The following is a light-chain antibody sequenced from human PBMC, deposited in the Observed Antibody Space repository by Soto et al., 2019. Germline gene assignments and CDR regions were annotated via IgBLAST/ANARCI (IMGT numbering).Light chain of an antibody. CDR2: DGT. CDR1: QSIGSW. V-gene: IGKV1-5*01. J-gene: IGKJ1*01. CDR3: QQYESHSET. Sequence: DIQMTQSPSTLSASVGDRVTITCWASQSIGSWLAWHQQKPGKAPKLLIYDGTYLESGVPSRFSGSGSGTDFTLTISSLQPDDSATYYCQQYESHSETFGQGTKVEIK.